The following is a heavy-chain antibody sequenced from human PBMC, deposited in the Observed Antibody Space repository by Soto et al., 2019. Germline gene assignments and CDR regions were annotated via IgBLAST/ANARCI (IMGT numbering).Heavy chain of an antibody. V-gene: IGHV3-48*02. J-gene: IGHJ4*02. Sequence: EAQLVESGGDLVQPGGSLRLSCAASGFTFTDYAMNWVRQAPGQGLEWISYISSTGYTKYYADSVKGRFTISRDSATNSLYLKISSLRDEDTAVYYCARGSSVDYWGQGTLVTVS. CDR2: ISSTGYTK. CDR3: ARGSSVDY. CDR1: GFTFTDYA.